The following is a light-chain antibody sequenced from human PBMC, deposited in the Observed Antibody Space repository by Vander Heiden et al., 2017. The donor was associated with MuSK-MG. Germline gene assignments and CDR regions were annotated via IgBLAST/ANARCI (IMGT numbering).Light chain of an antibody. CDR3: QSYDSSLSSV. J-gene: IGLJ1*01. CDR2: GNS. CDR1: SSNIGAGYD. V-gene: IGLV1-40*01. Sequence: QSVLTQPPSVSGAPGQRVTISCTGSSSNIGAGYDVHWYQQLPGTAPKLLIYGNSNRPSGVPDRFSGSKSGTSASLAITGLQAKDEADYYCQSYDSSLSSVFGTGTKVTVL.